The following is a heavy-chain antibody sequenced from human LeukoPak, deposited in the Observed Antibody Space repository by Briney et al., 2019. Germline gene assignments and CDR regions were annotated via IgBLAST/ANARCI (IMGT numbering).Heavy chain of an antibody. CDR3: TTDRGGYIGY. J-gene: IGHJ4*02. CDR2: IKSKTDGGTI. V-gene: IGHV3-15*01. D-gene: IGHD5-24*01. CDR1: GFICTYAW. Sequence: PGWSLRLSCAASGFICTYAWMSWVRQAPGKGLEWVGRIKSKTDGGTIDYAAPVKGRFTISRDDSKNTLYLQMSSLKTEDTAIYYCTTDRGGYIGYWGQGTLVTVSS.